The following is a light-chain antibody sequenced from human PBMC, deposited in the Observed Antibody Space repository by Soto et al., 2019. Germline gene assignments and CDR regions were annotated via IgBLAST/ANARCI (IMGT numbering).Light chain of an antibody. V-gene: IGKV3-15*01. J-gene: IGKJ1*01. Sequence: EIVLTQSPATLSVSPGERATLSCRASQSVIKALAWYQQKPGQAPKLLIYGASTMAPSIPARFSGSGSGTDFTLTISSLQSEDFAVYYCQQYDNWSTGTFGQGTKVENK. CDR3: QQYDNWSTGT. CDR2: GAS. CDR1: QSVIKA.